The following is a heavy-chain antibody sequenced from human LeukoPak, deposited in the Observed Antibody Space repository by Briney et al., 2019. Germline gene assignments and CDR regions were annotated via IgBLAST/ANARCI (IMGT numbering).Heavy chain of an antibody. CDR3: ARVNRGDAFDI. Sequence: GGSLRLSCAASGFTFSSYSMNWVRRAPGKGLEWVSSISSRSSYIYYADSVKGRFTISRDNAKNSLYLQMNSLRAEDTAVYYCARVNRGDAFDIWGQGTLVTVSS. CDR1: GFTFSSYS. J-gene: IGHJ3*02. CDR2: ISSRSSYI. V-gene: IGHV3-21*01. D-gene: IGHD3-16*02.